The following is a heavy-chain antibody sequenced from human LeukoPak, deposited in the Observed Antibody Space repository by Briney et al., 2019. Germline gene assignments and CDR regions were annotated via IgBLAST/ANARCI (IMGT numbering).Heavy chain of an antibody. CDR2: ISVNNGNA. J-gene: IGHJ4*02. Sequence: ASVKVSCKASGYTFTSSGISWVRQAPGQGLEWMGWISVNNGNAKYAQKFQGRVTMTTDTSTTTAYMELRSLRSDDTAMYYCTRRRRDGYNFDLWGQGTLVTVSS. CDR3: TRRRRDGYNFDL. D-gene: IGHD5-24*01. CDR1: GYTFTSSG. V-gene: IGHV1-18*01.